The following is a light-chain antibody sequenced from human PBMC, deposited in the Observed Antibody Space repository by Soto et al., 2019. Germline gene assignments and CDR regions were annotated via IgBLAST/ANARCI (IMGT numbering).Light chain of an antibody. V-gene: IGLV2-14*01. J-gene: IGLJ2*01. Sequence: QSALTQPASVSGSPGQSITISCTGTSSDVGGYNYVSWYQQHPGKAPILMIFDVSNRPSGISVRFSGSRSGNTASLTISGLQAEDEADYYCSSYTSSSTLVVFGGGTKVTVL. CDR2: DVS. CDR3: SSYTSSSTLVV. CDR1: SSDVGGYNY.